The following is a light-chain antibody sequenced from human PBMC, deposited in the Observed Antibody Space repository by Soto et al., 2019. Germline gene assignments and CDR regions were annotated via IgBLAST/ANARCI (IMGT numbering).Light chain of an antibody. CDR1: QSISSW. CDR2: DAS. Sequence: DIQMTQSPSALSASVGDRVTITCRASQSISSWLAWYQQKPGKAPRLLIYDASYLERGVPSRFSGSGSGTEFTLTSSCLQADDLGTYYCQQYKNFWTFGPGTKVEI. V-gene: IGKV1-5*01. CDR3: QQYKNFWT. J-gene: IGKJ1*01.